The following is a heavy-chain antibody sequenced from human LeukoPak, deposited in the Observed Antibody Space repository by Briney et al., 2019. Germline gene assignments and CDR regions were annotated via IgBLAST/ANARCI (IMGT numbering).Heavy chain of an antibody. D-gene: IGHD3-10*01. CDR1: GFTFSSYG. CDR2: IWYDGSNN. CDR3: ARGYYYGSGSYSYYYYYGMDV. J-gene: IGHJ6*02. Sequence: QTGGSLRLSCAASGFTFSSYGMHWVRQAPGKGLEWVAVIWYDGSNNYYADSVKGRFTISRDNSKNTLYLQMNSLRAEDTAVYYCARGYYYGSGSYSYYYYYGMDVWGQGTTVTVSS. V-gene: IGHV3-33*01.